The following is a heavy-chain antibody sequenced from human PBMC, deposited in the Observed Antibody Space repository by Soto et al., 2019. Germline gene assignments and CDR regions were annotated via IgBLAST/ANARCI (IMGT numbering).Heavy chain of an antibody. CDR3: TTDSRGGAYGSVDV. CDR1: GHTLSELS. V-gene: IGHV1-24*01. J-gene: IGHJ6*02. D-gene: IGHD4-17*01. CDR2: FDPEVGKT. Sequence: GASVKVSCKVSGHTLSELSIYWVRQAPGKGLEWMGGFDPEVGKTIYTQKVQGRVTMSEDKSTDTAYLELRSLRFEDTAIYYCTTDSRGGAYGSVDVWGQGTKVTVS.